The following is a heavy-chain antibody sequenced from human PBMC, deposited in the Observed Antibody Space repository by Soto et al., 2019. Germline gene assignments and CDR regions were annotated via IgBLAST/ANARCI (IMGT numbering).Heavy chain of an antibody. CDR2: IYHSGST. CDR1: GGSISSSNW. V-gene: IGHV4-4*02. CDR3: ARLNGWSRYNWFDP. D-gene: IGHD6-19*01. Sequence: SETLSLTCAVSGGSISSSNWWSWVRQPPGKGLEWIGEIYHSGSTNYNPSLKSRVTISVDKSKNQFSLKLTSVTAADTAVYYCARLNGWSRYNWFDPWGQGTLVTVSS. J-gene: IGHJ5*02.